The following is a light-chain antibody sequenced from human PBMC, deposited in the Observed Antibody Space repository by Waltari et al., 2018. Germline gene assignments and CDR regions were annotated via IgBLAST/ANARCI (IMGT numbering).Light chain of an antibody. CDR1: QTVRTTY. Sequence: EIVLTQSPGTLSLSPGERATLSCRASQTVRTTYLAWYQQKPGQAPTLLIYGASSRATGIPDRFSGGGSGTDFSLTISSLEPGDFAVYYCQQYDISPLTFGGGTKVEIK. CDR2: GAS. V-gene: IGKV3-20*01. CDR3: QQYDISPLT. J-gene: IGKJ4*01.